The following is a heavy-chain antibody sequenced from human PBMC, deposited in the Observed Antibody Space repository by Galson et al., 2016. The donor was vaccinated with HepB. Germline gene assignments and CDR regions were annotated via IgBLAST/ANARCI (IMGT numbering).Heavy chain of an antibody. J-gene: IGHJ6*03. Sequence: SLRLSCAVSGLTFRNFAINWVRQAPGKGLEWVSLISGSGTYTSYAESVKSRFSISRDNSKNTLYLQMKSLRVEDTAIYYCAKGKGMTRENYCMDVWGRGTAVTVSS. V-gene: IGHV3-23*01. CDR2: ISGSGTYT. CDR3: AKGKGMTRENYCMDV. D-gene: IGHD1-26*01. CDR1: GLTFRNFA.